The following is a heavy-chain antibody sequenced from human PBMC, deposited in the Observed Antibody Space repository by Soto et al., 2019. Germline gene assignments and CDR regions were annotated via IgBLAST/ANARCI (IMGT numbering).Heavy chain of an antibody. D-gene: IGHD2-15*01. V-gene: IGHV3-23*01. CDR2: ISGRGDNT. CDR3: AKDRGLGGSSCFDY. CDR1: GFTFGNYA. Sequence: EVQLLDSGGGLVQPGGSLRLSCAASGFTFGNYALSWVRQAPGRGLEWVAAISGRGDNTYYTDSVKGRFTISRDNSMNMLYLQMNSLRAEDTAVYYCAKDRGLGGSSCFDYWGQGTLVTVSS. J-gene: IGHJ4*02.